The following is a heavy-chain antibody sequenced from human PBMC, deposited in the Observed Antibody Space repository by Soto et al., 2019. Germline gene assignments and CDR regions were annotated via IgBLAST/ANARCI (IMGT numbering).Heavy chain of an antibody. CDR3: ASVRLITIFGVVISLGMDV. D-gene: IGHD3-3*01. J-gene: IGHJ6*02. CDR2: INHSGST. Sequence: PSETLSLTCAVYGGSFSGYYWSWIRQPPGKGLEWIGEINHSGSTNYNPSLKSRVTISVDTSKNQFSLKLSSVTAADTAVYYCASVRLITIFGVVISLGMDVWGQGTTVTVSS. V-gene: IGHV4-34*01. CDR1: GGSFSGYY.